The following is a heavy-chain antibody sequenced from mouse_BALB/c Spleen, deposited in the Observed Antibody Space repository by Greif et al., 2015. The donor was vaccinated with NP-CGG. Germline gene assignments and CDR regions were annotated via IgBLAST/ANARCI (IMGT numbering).Heavy chain of an antibody. Sequence: EVKLVESGPGLVKPSQSLSLTCTVTGYSITSDYAWNWIRQFPGNKLEWMGYISYSGSTSYNPSLKSRISITRDTSKNQFFLQLNSVTTEDTATYYCANAYYRYDYYAMDYWGQGTSVTVSS. CDR1: GYSITSDYA. J-gene: IGHJ4*01. V-gene: IGHV3-2*02. D-gene: IGHD2-14*01. CDR2: ISYSGST. CDR3: ANAYYRYDYYAMDY.